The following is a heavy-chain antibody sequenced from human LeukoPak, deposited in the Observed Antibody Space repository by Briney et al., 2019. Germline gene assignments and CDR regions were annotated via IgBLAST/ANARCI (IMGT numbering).Heavy chain of an antibody. CDR1: GFTFSSYA. CDR3: ARDTLRYFDWLLGRGGYYYYYGMDV. V-gene: IGHV3-30-3*01. Sequence: PGRSLRLSCAASGFTFSSYAMHWVRQAPGEGLEWVAVISYDGSNKYYADSVKGRFTISRDNSKNTLYLQMNSLRAEDTAVYYCARDTLRYFDWLLGRGGYYYYYGMDVWGQGITVTVSS. J-gene: IGHJ6*02. CDR2: ISYDGSNK. D-gene: IGHD3-9*01.